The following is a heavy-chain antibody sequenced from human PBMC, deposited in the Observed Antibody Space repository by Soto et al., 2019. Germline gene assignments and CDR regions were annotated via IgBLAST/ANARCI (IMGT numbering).Heavy chain of an antibody. Sequence: GASVKVSCKASGYTFTSYYMHWVRQAPGKGLEWMGIINPSGGSTSYAQKFQGRVTMTRDTSTSTVYMELSSLRSEDTAVYYCARETYYDYIWGSYRYTVFDYWGQGTLVTVSS. V-gene: IGHV1-46*03. CDR1: GYTFTSYY. J-gene: IGHJ4*02. CDR2: INPSGGST. CDR3: ARETYYDYIWGSYRYTVFDY. D-gene: IGHD3-16*02.